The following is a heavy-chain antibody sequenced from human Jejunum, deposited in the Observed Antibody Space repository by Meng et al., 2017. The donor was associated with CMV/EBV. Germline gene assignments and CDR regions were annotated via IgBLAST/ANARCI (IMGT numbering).Heavy chain of an antibody. V-gene: IGHV4-59*01. D-gene: IGHD2-2*01. J-gene: IGHJ5*02. CDR2: IYNSGGT. CDR1: GGSINTYY. Sequence: QVQRQGSGPGLVKPSETLSLTCSVSGGSINTYYWSWIRQPPGKGLEWIGYIYNSGGTYYNPSLKSRVTISTDTSKNQFSLKLNSVTAADTAVYYCVRHGDCSSGSCYYHWFDPWGQGSLVTVSS. CDR3: VRHGDCSSGSCYYHWFDP.